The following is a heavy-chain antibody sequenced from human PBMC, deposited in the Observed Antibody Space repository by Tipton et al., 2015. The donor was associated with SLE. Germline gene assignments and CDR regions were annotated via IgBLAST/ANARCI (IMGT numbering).Heavy chain of an antibody. CDR2: IYYSGTT. CDR3: AIGGDSGYAL. CDR1: GGSISSSSYY. D-gene: IGHD5-12*01. J-gene: IGHJ6*02. V-gene: IGHV4-39*07. Sequence: TLSLTCTVSGGSISSSSYYWGWIRQPPGKGLDWIGTIYYSGTTYYNPSLKSRVTISVDTSKIQFSLKLSSVTAADTAVYYCAIGGDSGYALWGQGTTVIVSS.